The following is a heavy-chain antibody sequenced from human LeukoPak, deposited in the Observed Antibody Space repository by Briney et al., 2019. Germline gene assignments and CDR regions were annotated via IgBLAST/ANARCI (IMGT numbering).Heavy chain of an antibody. CDR3: ASSGLNVVVVAAIDTFDY. Sequence: ASVKVPCKASGGTFSSYAISWVRQAPGQGLEWMGRIIPIFGTANYAQKFQGRVTITTDESTSTAYMELSSLRSEDTAVYYCASSGLNVVVVAAIDTFDYWGQGTLVTVSS. CDR2: IIPIFGTA. V-gene: IGHV1-69*05. D-gene: IGHD2-15*01. J-gene: IGHJ4*02. CDR1: GGTFSSYA.